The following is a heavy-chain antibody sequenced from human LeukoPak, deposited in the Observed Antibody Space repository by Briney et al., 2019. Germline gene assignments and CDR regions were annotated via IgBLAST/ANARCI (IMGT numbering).Heavy chain of an antibody. D-gene: IGHD3-10*01. CDR1: GFTFSSYS. CDR3: VGSFTGSGSGSYYIVY. J-gene: IGHJ4*02. CDR2: ISGSGGST. V-gene: IGHV3-23*01. Sequence: GGSLRLSCAASGFTFSSYSMNWVRQAPGKGLEWVSAISGSGGSTYYADSVKGRFTISRDNSKNTLYLQMNSLRAEDTAVYYCVGSFTGSGSGSYYIVYWDQGTLVTVSS.